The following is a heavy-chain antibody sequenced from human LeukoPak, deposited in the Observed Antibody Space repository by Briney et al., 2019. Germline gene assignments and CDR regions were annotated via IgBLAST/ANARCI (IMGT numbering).Heavy chain of an antibody. D-gene: IGHD3-3*01. CDR1: GFTFSRYW. J-gene: IGHJ6*03. V-gene: IGHV3-7*01. CDR2: IKQDGSEV. CDR3: ARDRRAGGYDFWSGYYYYYCMDV. Sequence: GGSLRLSCAASGFTFSRYWMSWVRQAPGQGLEWVANIKQDGSEVYYVDSVKGRFTISRDNAKNSLYLQVNSLRAEDTAVYYCARDRRAGGYDFWSGYYYYYCMDVWGKGTTVTVSS.